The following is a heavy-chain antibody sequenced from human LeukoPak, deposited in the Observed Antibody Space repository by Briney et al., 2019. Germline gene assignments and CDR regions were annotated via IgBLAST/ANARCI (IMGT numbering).Heavy chain of an antibody. CDR2: INPNSGGT. J-gene: IGHJ4*02. CDR3: ARGLVDREMATIGY. D-gene: IGHD5-24*01. V-gene: IGHV1-2*02. CDR1: GYTFTGYY. Sequence: ASVKVSCKASGYTFTGYYMHWVRQAPGQGLEWMGWINPNSGGTNYAQKFQGRVTMTRDTSISTAYMELSRLRSDDTAVCYCARGLVDREMATIGYWGQGTLVTVSS.